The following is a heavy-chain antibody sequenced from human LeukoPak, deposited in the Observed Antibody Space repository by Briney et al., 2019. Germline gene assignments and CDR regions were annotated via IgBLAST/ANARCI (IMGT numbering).Heavy chain of an antibody. D-gene: IGHD3-9*01. CDR2: ISGSGGST. CDR1: GFTFSSYA. CDR3: AKGVRERFDWLSRGAFDI. V-gene: IGHV3-23*01. Sequence: GGSLRLSCAASGFTFSSYAMSWVRQAPGKGLEWVSAISGSGGSTYYADSVKGRFTISRDNSKNTLYLQMNSLRAEDTAVYYCAKGVRERFDWLSRGAFDIWGQGTMVTVSS. J-gene: IGHJ3*02.